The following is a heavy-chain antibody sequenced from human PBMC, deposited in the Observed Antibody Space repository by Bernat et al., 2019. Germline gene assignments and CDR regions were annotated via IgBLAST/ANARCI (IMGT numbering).Heavy chain of an antibody. D-gene: IGHD4-17*01. J-gene: IGHJ6*03. V-gene: IGHV1-69*01. CDR1: GGTFSSYA. CDR3: ARQGTVTTYLYYYMDV. CDR2: IIPIFGTA. Sequence: QVQLVQSGAEVKKPGASVKVSCKASGGTFSSYAISWVRQAPGQGLEWMGGIIPIFGTANYAQKFQGRVTITADESTSTAYMELSSLRSEDTAVYYCARQGTVTTYLYYYMDVWGKGTTVTVSS.